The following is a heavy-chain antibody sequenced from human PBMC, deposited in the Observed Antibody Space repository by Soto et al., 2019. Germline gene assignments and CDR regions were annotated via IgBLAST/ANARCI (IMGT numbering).Heavy chain of an antibody. D-gene: IGHD3-16*01. CDR2: ISYDGSNK. J-gene: IGHJ6*02. V-gene: IGHV3-30*18. CDR1: GFTFSSYG. CDR3: ANDVWRGPIDV. Sequence: PGGSLRLACAASGFTFSSYGMHWVRQAPGKGLEWVAVISYDGSNKNYADSVKGRFTISRDNSKNTQYLQMNSLRAEDTAVYYCANDVWRGPIDVRRQGSTVTVSS.